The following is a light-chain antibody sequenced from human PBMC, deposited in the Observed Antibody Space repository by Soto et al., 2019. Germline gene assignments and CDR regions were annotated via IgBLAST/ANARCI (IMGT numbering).Light chain of an antibody. CDR2: GAS. Sequence: EIVLTQSPGTLSLSPGERATVSCRASQTVRGIYLAWYQQKPGQAPRLLIYGASSRATGIPDRFSGSGSGTEFTLTISRLQSEDFAVYYCQQYNNWPRTFGQGTRWIS. CDR3: QQYNNWPRT. J-gene: IGKJ1*01. CDR1: QTVRGIY. V-gene: IGKV3-20*01.